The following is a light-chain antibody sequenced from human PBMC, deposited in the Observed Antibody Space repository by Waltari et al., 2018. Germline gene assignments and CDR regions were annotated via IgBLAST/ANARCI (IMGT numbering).Light chain of an antibody. CDR3: QQSDNLPPYS. J-gene: IGKJ2*03. Sequence: DIQMTQSPSSLSASVGDRVTITCQASHDISNPLNWYQQKPGKAPKLLIYATSSLERGVPSRFSGSGSGTDFAFAISSLQPEDIATYYCQQSDNLPPYSFGQGTKLEIK. CDR1: HDISNP. V-gene: IGKV1-33*01. CDR2: ATS.